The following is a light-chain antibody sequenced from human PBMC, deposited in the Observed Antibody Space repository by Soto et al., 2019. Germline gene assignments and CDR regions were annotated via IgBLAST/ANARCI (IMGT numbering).Light chain of an antibody. Sequence: QSALTQPASVSGSPGQSITISCTGTSSDVGTYNYVSWHQHHPGKAPKLMISEVSNRPSGISNRFSGSKSGNTAYLTISGLQPEDEADYYCSSSAITSTPIYVFGTGTKATVL. V-gene: IGLV2-14*01. CDR3: SSSAITSTPIYV. CDR1: SSDVGTYNY. J-gene: IGLJ1*01. CDR2: EVS.